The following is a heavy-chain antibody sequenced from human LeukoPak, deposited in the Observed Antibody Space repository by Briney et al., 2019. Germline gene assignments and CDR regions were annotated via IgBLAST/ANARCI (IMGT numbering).Heavy chain of an antibody. Sequence: GASVTVSCKASGYTFTGYYMHWVRQAPGQGLESMGWINPNSGGTNYAQKFQGRVTMTRDTSISTAYMELSRLRSDDTAVYYCARCDYGGKPTLGNFDYWGQGTLVTVSS. J-gene: IGHJ4*02. CDR2: INPNSGGT. CDR1: GYTFTGYY. V-gene: IGHV1-2*02. CDR3: ARCDYGGKPTLGNFDY. D-gene: IGHD4-23*01.